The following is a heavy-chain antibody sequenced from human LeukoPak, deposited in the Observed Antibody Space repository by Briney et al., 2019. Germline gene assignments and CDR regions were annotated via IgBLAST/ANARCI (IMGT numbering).Heavy chain of an antibody. V-gene: IGHV3-23*01. CDR3: ARDKIAAAGTPNWFDP. J-gene: IGHJ5*02. D-gene: IGHD6-13*01. Sequence: GGSLRLSCAASGFTFSSYAMSWVRQAPGKGLEWVSAISGSGGSTYYADSVKGRFTISRDNSKNTLYLQMNSLRAEDTAVYYCARDKIAAAGTPNWFDPWGQGTLVTVSS. CDR1: GFTFSSYA. CDR2: ISGSGGST.